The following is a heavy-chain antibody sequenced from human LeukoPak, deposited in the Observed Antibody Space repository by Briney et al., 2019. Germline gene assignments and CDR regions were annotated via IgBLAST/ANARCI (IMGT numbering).Heavy chain of an antibody. J-gene: IGHJ3*02. Sequence: GGSLRLSCAASGFTVSSNYMSWVRQAPGKGLEWVSVIYSGGSTYYADPVKGRFTISRDNSKNTLYLQMNILRAEDTAVYYCTSANTVSIFGVIILDAFDIWGQRTMVTVSS. CDR3: TSANTVSIFGVIILDAFDI. CDR1: GFTVSSNY. V-gene: IGHV3-53*01. CDR2: IYSGGST. D-gene: IGHD3-3*01.